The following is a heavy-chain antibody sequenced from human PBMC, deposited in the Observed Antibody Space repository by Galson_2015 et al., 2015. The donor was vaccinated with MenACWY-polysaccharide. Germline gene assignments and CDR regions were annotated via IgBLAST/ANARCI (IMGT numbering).Heavy chain of an antibody. V-gene: IGHV4-59*01. D-gene: IGHD3-16*01. Sequence: EPLSLTCSVSDASINSYYWSWIRQSPGRGLEWTAFIFHTGRTNHNHSLTGRVTISIDKSKNQFSLRLTSVTAADTAVYYCAASKGFVWGSLPLPDCWGQGTLVTVSP. CDR3: AASKGFVWGSLPLPDC. CDR2: IFHTGRT. CDR1: DASINSYY. J-gene: IGHJ4*02.